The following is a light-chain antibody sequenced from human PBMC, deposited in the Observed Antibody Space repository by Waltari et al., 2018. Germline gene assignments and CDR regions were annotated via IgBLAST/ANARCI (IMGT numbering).Light chain of an antibody. V-gene: IGLV6-57*03. J-gene: IGLJ3*02. CDR2: WDH. CDR3: QSYDSSNLWV. Sequence: NFMLTQPHSVSESPGKTITISCTRSSGSIASNYVQWYRQRPGSAPTPVIYWDHQRPSGVPVRFSGSIDSSSNSASLTISGLKTEDEADYYCQSYDSSNLWVFGGATKLTVL. CDR1: SGSIASNY.